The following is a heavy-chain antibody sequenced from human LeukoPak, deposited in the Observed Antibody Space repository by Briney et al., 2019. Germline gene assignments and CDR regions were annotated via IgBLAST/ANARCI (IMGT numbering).Heavy chain of an antibody. V-gene: IGHV3-30*18. CDR1: GFTFSSFD. CDR3: AKESNAFDI. CDR2: ITDDGSDK. J-gene: IGHJ3*02. Sequence: GGSLRLSCAASGFTFSSFDMHWVRQAPGRGLEWVAVITDDGSDKYYADSVKGRFTISSDNSKNTLYLQMNSLRAEDTAVYYCAKESNAFDIWGQGTMVTVSS.